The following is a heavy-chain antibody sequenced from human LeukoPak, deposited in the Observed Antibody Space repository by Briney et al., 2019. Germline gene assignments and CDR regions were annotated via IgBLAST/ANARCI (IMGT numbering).Heavy chain of an antibody. D-gene: IGHD3-3*01. V-gene: IGHV3-33*06. Sequence: PGGSLRLSCVSSGFIFSSHGMQWVRQAPGKGLEWVAVIGHDGSSQNYADSVKGRFTVSRDNSKNTVYLHMNSLRAEDTAVYYCAKDSVYYDFWSGYSTGNYFDYWGQGTLVTVSS. CDR1: GFIFSSHG. J-gene: IGHJ4*02. CDR2: IGHDGSSQ. CDR3: AKDSVYYDFWSGYSTGNYFDY.